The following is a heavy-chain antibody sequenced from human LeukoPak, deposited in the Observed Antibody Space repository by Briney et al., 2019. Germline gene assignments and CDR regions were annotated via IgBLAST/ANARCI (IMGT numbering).Heavy chain of an antibody. Sequence: SETLSLTCTVSGDSISNNIWWSWVRQPPGKGLEWIGEIFHSGSTNYNPSLKSRVTISLDKSKNQVALRVDSLTTADTAVYYCAKNAWYCLDYWGQGTLVTVSS. D-gene: IGHD6-13*01. CDR1: GDSISNNIW. J-gene: IGHJ4*02. CDR2: IFHSGST. CDR3: AKNAWYCLDY. V-gene: IGHV4-4*02.